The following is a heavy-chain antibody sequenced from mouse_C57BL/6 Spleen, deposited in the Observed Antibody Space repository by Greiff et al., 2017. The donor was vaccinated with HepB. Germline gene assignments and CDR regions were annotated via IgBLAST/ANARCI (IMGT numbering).Heavy chain of an antibody. CDR2: ISDGGSYT. J-gene: IGHJ3*01. V-gene: IGHV5-4*01. Sequence: EVQLVESGGGLVKPGGSLKLSCAASGFTFSSYAMSWVRQTPEKRLEWVATISDGGSYTYYPDNVKGRFTISRDNAKNNLYLQMSHLKSEDTAMYYCARAGIYYGNIAYWGQGTLVTVSA. CDR1: GFTFSSYA. CDR3: ARAGIYYGNIAY. D-gene: IGHD2-1*01.